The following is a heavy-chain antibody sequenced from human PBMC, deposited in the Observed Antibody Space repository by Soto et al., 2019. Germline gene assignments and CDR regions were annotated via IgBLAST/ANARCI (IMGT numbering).Heavy chain of an antibody. CDR2: ISAYNGNT. D-gene: IGHD3-9*01. CDR1: GYTFTSYG. CDR3: ARDPYGGIYDILTGYNWFDR. J-gene: IGHJ5*02. V-gene: IGHV1-18*01. Sequence: ASVTVSCKASGYTFTSYGISWARQAPGQGLEWMGCISAYNGNTNYAQKLQGRVTMTTDTSTSTAYMELRSLRSDDTAVYYCARDPYGGIYDILTGYNWFDRWG.